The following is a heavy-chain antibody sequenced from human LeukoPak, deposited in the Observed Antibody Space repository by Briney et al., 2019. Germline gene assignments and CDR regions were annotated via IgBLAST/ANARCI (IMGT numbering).Heavy chain of an antibody. Sequence: GGSLMLSCAASGFTFSSYWMSKIRQAAVKGLEWMANIKQVGSEKYYVDSVKGRFTISRDNAKNSLYLQMNSLRAEDTAVYYCARDLTMITFGGVIAPSWFDPWGQGTLVTVSP. V-gene: IGHV3-7*01. CDR2: IKQVGSEK. CDR1: GFTFSSYW. D-gene: IGHD3-16*02. CDR3: ARDLTMITFGGVIAPSWFDP. J-gene: IGHJ5*02.